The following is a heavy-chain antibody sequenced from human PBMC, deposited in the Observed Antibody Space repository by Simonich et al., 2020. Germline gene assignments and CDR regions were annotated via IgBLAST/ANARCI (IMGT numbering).Heavy chain of an antibody. CDR3: ARDPGLTGTTSWFDP. Sequence: QVQLQESGPGLVKPSETLSLTCAVSGYSISSGYYWGWIRQPPGKGLGWIGSIYHSGSTYYNPSLKSRVTISVDTSKNQFSLKLSSVTAADTAVYYCARDPGLTGTTSWFDPWGQGTLVTVSS. V-gene: IGHV4-38-2*02. CDR1: GYSISSGYY. J-gene: IGHJ5*02. CDR2: IYHSGST. D-gene: IGHD1-1*01.